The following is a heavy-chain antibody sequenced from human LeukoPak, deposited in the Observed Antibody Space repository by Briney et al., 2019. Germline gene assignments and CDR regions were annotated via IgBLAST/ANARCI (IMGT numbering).Heavy chain of an antibody. CDR3: AKDGRFGDFDR. CDR1: GFNFSSFV. D-gene: IGHD2-15*01. J-gene: IGHJ4*02. Sequence: GGSLRLSCVPSGFNFSSFVMNWVRQAPGKGLEWISSISGSGGIPYYTDSVKGRFTVSRDNSKNTFFLHMNSLRGEDTALYYCAKDGRFGDFDRWGQGTLVVVSS. V-gene: IGHV3-23*01. CDR2: ISGSGGIP.